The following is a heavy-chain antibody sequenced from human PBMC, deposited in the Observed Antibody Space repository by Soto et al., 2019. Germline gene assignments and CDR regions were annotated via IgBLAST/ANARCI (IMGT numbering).Heavy chain of an antibody. D-gene: IGHD2-21*02. CDR1: GYTFTSNA. J-gene: IGHJ4*02. Sequence: ASVKVSCKASGYTFTSNAMHWVRRAPGQRLEWMGWINAGNGNTKYSQKFQGRVTITRDTSASTAYMELSSLRSEDTAVYYCARSIVVVTALDYWGQGTLVTVSS. CDR2: INAGNGNT. CDR3: ARSIVVVTALDY. V-gene: IGHV1-3*01.